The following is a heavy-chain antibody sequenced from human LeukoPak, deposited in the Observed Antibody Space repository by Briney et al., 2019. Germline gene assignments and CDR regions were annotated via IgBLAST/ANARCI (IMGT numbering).Heavy chain of an antibody. CDR3: ARGGVTMVRGVLKRYYYYYMDV. V-gene: IGHV1-8*01. D-gene: IGHD3-10*01. Sequence: ASVKVSCKASGCTFTSYDINWVRQATGQGLEWMGWMNPNSGNTGYAQKFQGRVTMTRNTSISTAYMELSSLRSEDTAVYYCARGGVTMVRGVLKRYYYYYMDVWGKGTTVTISS. CDR2: MNPNSGNT. CDR1: GCTFTSYD. J-gene: IGHJ6*03.